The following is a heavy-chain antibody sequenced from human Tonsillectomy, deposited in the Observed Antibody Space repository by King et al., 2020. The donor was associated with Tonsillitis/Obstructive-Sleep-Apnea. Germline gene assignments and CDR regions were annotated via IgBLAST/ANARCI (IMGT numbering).Heavy chain of an antibody. CDR3: ARYNKLVAVVEY. CDR1: GGSFSGYY. J-gene: IGHJ4*02. D-gene: IGHD5-12*01. V-gene: IGHV4-34*01. Sequence: VQLQQWGAGLLKPSETLSLTCAVYGGSFSGYYWSWIRQPPGKGLEWIGEINHSGSTNYNPSLKSRVTISVDTSKNQFSLKLSSVTAADTAVYYCARYNKLVAVVEYWGQGTLVTVSS. CDR2: INHSGST.